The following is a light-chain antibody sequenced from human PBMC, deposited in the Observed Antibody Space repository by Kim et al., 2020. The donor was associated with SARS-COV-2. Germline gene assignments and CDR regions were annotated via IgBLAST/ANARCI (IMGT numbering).Light chain of an antibody. V-gene: IGLV1-40*01. CDR3: QSYDSSLSGSTV. J-gene: IGLJ2*01. CDR1: SSNIGAGYD. Sequence: DTIACTGSSSNIGAGYDVPWYQQLPGTAPKLLIYGNSNRPSGVPDRFSGSKSGTSASLAITGLQAEDEADYYCQSYDSSLSGSTVFGGGTQLTVL. CDR2: GNS.